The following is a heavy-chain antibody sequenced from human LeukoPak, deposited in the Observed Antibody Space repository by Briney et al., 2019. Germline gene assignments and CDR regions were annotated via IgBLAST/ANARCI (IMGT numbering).Heavy chain of an antibody. V-gene: IGHV4-4*07. Sequence: PSETPSLTCAVSGGSIGTYYWSWIRQPAGKGLEWIGHIYSTGSTNYNPSLKSRVTMSLDTSKNEVSLRLSSVTAADTAVYYCAREGAAYDLWSGYYLKPDAFDIWGRGTTVTVSS. CDR3: AREGAAYDLWSGYYLKPDAFDI. CDR2: IYSTGST. CDR1: GGSIGTYY. J-gene: IGHJ3*02. D-gene: IGHD3-3*01.